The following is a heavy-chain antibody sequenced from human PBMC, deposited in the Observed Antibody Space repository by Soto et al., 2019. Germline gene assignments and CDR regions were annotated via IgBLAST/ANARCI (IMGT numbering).Heavy chain of an antibody. Sequence: SETLSLTCSVSGGSISSGGYYWSWIRQHPGKGLEWIGYIYYSGSTYYNPSLKSRVTISVDTSKNQFSLKLSSVTAADTAVYYCARENYHDYGDYVAFDIWGQGTMVTVSS. CDR3: ARENYHDYGDYVAFDI. J-gene: IGHJ3*02. V-gene: IGHV4-31*03. CDR1: GGSISSGGYY. D-gene: IGHD4-17*01. CDR2: IYYSGST.